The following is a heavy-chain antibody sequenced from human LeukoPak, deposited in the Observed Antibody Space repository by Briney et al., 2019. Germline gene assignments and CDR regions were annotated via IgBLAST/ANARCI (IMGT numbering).Heavy chain of an antibody. CDR3: ARWGYYDSSGYLLYYFDY. CDR1: GFTFSSYA. D-gene: IGHD3-22*01. Sequence: GGSLRLSCAASGFTFSSYAMSWVRQAPGKGLEWVSAISGSGGSTYYADSVKGRFTISTDNSKNTLYLQMNSLRAEDTAVYYCARWGYYDSSGYLLYYFDYWGQGTLVTVSS. CDR2: ISGSGGST. J-gene: IGHJ4*02. V-gene: IGHV3-23*01.